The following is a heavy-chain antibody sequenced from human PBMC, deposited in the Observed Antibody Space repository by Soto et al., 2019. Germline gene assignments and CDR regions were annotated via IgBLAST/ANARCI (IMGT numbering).Heavy chain of an antibody. J-gene: IGHJ3*02. CDR3: ARRPLRADINAFDI. V-gene: IGHV4-34*01. Sequence: PSETLSLTCAVYGGSFSGYYWSWIRQPPGKGLEWIGEINHSGSTNYDPSLKSRVTISVDTSKNQFSLKLSSVTAADTAVYYCARRPLRADINAFDIWGQGTMVNVSS. CDR2: INHSGST. CDR1: GGSFSGYY. D-gene: IGHD5-12*01.